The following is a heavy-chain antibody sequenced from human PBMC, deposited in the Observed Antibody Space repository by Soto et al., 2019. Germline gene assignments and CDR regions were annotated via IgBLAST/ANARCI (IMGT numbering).Heavy chain of an antibody. CDR3: ATVWFGELLRFAY. J-gene: IGHJ4*02. CDR1: GFTFSSYE. V-gene: IGHV3-48*03. Sequence: RRLSCAASGFTFSSYEMNWVRQAPGKGLEWVSYISSSGSTIYYADSVKGRFTISRDNAKNSLYLQMNSLRAEDTAVYYCATVWFGELLRFAYWGQGTLVTVSS. CDR2: ISSSGSTI. D-gene: IGHD3-10*01.